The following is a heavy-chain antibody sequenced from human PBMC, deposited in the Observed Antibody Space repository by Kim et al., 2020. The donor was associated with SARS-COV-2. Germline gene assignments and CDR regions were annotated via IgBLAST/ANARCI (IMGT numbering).Heavy chain of an antibody. CDR2: ISGSGGST. Sequence: GGSLRLSCAASGFTFSSYAMSWVRQAPGKGLEWVSAISGSGGSTYYADSVKGRFTISRDNSKNTLYLQMNSLRAEDTAVYYCAKEPHPHYYDSSGWNYFDYWGQGTLVTVSS. CDR3: AKEPHPHYYDSSGWNYFDY. CDR1: GFTFSSYA. J-gene: IGHJ4*02. V-gene: IGHV3-23*01. D-gene: IGHD3-22*01.